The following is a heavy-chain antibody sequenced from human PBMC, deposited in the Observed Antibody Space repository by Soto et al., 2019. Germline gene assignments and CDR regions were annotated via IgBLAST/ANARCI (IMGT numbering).Heavy chain of an antibody. J-gene: IGHJ6*02. CDR2: TYYRSKWYN. D-gene: IGHD1-1*01. CDR3: ARELEKANWTYYYYYGMDV. CDR1: GDSVSSNSAA. V-gene: IGHV6-1*01. Sequence: SQTLSLTCAISGDSVSSNSAAWNWIRQSPSRGLEWLGRTYYRSKWYNDYAVSVKSRITINPDTSKNQFSRQLNSVTPEDTAVYYCARELEKANWTYYYYYGMDVWGQGTTVTVSS.